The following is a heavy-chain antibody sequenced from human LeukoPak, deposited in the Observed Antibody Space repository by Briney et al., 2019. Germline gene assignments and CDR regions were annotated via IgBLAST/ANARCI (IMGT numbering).Heavy chain of an antibody. J-gene: IGHJ6*03. CDR2: INPSGGST. V-gene: IGHV1-46*01. CDR3: AKFVNYGSYYYYYYIDV. D-gene: IGHD3-10*01. CDR1: GYTFTSYY. Sequence: GASVKVSCKASGYTFTSYYMHWVRQARGQGLEWMGIINPSGGSTSYAQKFQGRVTMTRDTSTSTVYMELNSLRAEDTAVYYCAKFVNYGSYYYYYYIDVWGKGTTVTVSS.